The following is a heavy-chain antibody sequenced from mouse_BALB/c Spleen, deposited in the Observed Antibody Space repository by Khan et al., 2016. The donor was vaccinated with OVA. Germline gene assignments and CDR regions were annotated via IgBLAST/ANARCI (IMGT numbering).Heavy chain of an antibody. Sequence: QVQLKQSGAELARPGASVKMSCKASGYTFTSYTIHWIKKRPGQGLEWIGYINPSNGYTNYNQKFKDKATLTTDKSSTTAYLQLSRLTSDDSAVSTCVRDGAYHRNDGWFAYWGQGTLVTVSA. J-gene: IGHJ3*01. CDR1: GYTFTSYT. CDR3: VRDGAYHRNDGWFAY. D-gene: IGHD2-14*01. CDR2: INPSNGYT. V-gene: IGHV1-4*01.